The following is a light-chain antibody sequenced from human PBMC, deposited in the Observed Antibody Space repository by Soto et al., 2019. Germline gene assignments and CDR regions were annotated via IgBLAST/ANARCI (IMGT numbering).Light chain of an antibody. CDR3: QQYGGSPPGT. CDR2: GAS. CDR1: QSVSSNY. V-gene: IGKV3-20*01. J-gene: IGKJ1*01. Sequence: EIVLTQSPGTLSLSPGERATLSCRASQSVSSNYLAWHQQKPGQAPRLLIYGASSRATGIPDRFSGSGSGTDFTLTISRLEPEDFAVYYCQQYGGSPPGTFGQGTRVEIK.